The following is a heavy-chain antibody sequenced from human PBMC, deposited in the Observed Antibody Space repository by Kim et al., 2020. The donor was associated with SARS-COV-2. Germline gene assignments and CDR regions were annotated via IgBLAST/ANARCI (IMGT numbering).Heavy chain of an antibody. CDR2: ISSSSSYR. CDR1: GFTFSSYS. Sequence: GGSLRLSCAASGFTFSSYSMNWVRQAPGKGLEWVSSISSSSSYRYYADSVKGRFTISRDKAKNSLYLQMNSLRAEDTAVYYCARGTRDYYDSSGYYLTYYYYGMDVWGQGPRSPSP. CDR3: ARGTRDYYDSSGYYLTYYYYGMDV. D-gene: IGHD3-22*01. V-gene: IGHV3-21*01. J-gene: IGHJ6*02.